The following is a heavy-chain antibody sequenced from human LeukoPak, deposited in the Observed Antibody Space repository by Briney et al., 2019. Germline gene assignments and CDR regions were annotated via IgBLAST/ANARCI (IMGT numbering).Heavy chain of an antibody. D-gene: IGHD4-17*01. V-gene: IGHV3-30*02. CDR2: IRYDGSNK. CDR3: AKGSIPDYGDRAPADAFDI. J-gene: IGHJ3*02. CDR1: GFTFSSYG. Sequence: PGGSLRLSCAASGFTFSSYGMHWVRQAPGKGLEWVAFIRYDGSNKYYADSVKGRFTISRDNSKNTLYLQMNSLRAEDTAVYYCAKGSIPDYGDRAPADAFDIWGQGTMVTVSS.